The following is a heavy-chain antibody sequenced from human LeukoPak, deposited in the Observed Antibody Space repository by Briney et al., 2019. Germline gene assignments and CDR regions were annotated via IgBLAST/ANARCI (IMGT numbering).Heavy chain of an antibody. V-gene: IGHV3-74*01. CDR2: INSDGSST. Sequence: GGSLRLSCAASGFTFSSYWMHWVRQAPGKGLLWVSHINSDGSSTTYADSVKGRFTISRDNAKNTLYLQMNSLRAEDTAVYYCARDLNQYFDYWGQGTLATVSS. CDR3: ARDLNQYFDY. J-gene: IGHJ4*02. D-gene: IGHD1-14*01. CDR1: GFTFSSYW.